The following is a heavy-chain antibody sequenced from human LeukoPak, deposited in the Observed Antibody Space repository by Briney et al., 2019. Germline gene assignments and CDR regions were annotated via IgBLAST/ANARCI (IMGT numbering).Heavy chain of an antibody. D-gene: IGHD6-13*01. CDR2: LNSDGTNT. CDR3: AKDFTEQQPSPPDDAFDI. V-gene: IGHV3-74*01. CDR1: GFTFSSYW. Sequence: GGSLRLSCAASGFTFSSYWMHWVRQAPGKGLVWVSRLNSDGTNTYHADSVKGRVTISRDNAKNTVYLEMNSLRAEDTAVYYCAKDFTEQQPSPPDDAFDIWGQGTMVTVSS. J-gene: IGHJ3*02.